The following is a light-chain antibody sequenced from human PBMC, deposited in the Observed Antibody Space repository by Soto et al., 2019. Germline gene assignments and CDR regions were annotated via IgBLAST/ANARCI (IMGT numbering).Light chain of an antibody. CDR2: AAS. V-gene: IGKV1-27*01. CDR3: QKYNSDTALT. CDR1: QGISNY. J-gene: IGKJ4*01. Sequence: DIQMTQSPSSLSASVGDRVTITCRASQGISNYLAWYQQKPGKVPKLLIYAASTLQSGVPSRFSGSGSGTDFTLTISSLQPEDVATYYCQKYNSDTALTFGGGTKVESK.